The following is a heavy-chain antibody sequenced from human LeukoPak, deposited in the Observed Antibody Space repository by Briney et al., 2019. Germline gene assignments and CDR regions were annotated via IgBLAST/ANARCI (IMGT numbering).Heavy chain of an antibody. J-gene: IGHJ4*02. CDR2: VSSGFHA. CDR1: GFTLGSHD. D-gene: IGHD5-18*01. V-gene: IGHV3-13*01. Sequence: GGSLRLSCTASGFTLGSHDMHWVRQIPGQGLEWVAAVSSGFHAFFADSVQGRFTVSREDARNSLHLQMNSLRAGDTAVYYCVREARGYHCTYFDYWGQGTLVTVSS. CDR3: VREARGYHCTYFDY.